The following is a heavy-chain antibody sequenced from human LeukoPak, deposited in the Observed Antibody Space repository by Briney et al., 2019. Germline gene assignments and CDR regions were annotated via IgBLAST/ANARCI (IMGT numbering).Heavy chain of an antibody. CDR1: GFNFTRYW. D-gene: IGHD1-1*01. V-gene: IGHV5-51*01. J-gene: IGHJ4*02. Sequence: GGALEISXXGSGFNFTRYWXGWGRPVPGKGLEGMGIIYPCDSHTRFSPSFQGQVTISADKSITTAYLQWSSLKASDTAMYYCARLSGVDKYDPFDYWGQGTLVTVSS. CDR2: IYPCDSHT. CDR3: ARLSGVDKYDPFDY.